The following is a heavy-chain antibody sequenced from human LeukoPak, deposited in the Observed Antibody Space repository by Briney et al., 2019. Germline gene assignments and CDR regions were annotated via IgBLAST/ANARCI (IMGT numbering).Heavy chain of an antibody. CDR2: IYPGDSDT. CDR1: GYRFTSYW. D-gene: IGHD1-26*01. Sequence: KRGESLKISCKGSGYRFTSYWIGWVRQLPGKGLEWMGIIYPGDSDTIYSPSFQGQVTISADKSTSTANLQWSSLKASDTAMYYCARSGGNYYSIWGQGTMVTVSS. CDR3: ARSGGNYYSI. J-gene: IGHJ3*02. V-gene: IGHV5-51*01.